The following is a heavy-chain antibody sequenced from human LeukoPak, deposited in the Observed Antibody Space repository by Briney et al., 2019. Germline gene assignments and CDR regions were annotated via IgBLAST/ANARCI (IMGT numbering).Heavy chain of an antibody. V-gene: IGHV4-59*13. J-gene: IGHJ5*02. CDR1: GASISDYY. Sequence: SETLSLTCTVSGASISDYYWNWIRQPPGKGLEWIGYIYYSGSTNYNPSLKSRVTISVDTSKNQFSLKLSSVTAADTAVYYCARSTVGVDWFDPWGQGTLVTVSS. CDR2: IYYSGST. CDR3: ARSTVGVDWFDP. D-gene: IGHD2-8*01.